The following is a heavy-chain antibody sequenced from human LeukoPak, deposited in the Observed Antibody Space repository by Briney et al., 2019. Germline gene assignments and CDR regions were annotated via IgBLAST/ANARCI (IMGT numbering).Heavy chain of an antibody. CDR2: ITSSGTTL. Sequence: GGSLRLSCAASGFTFSAHEMNWVRQAPGKGLEWISYITSSGTTLYYADSVKGRFTISRDNAKNSLYLQMNSLRAEDTAVYYCARGTFFWSGYSKEIDSWGQGTLVTVSS. D-gene: IGHD3-3*01. CDR3: ARGTFFWSGYSKEIDS. V-gene: IGHV3-48*03. CDR1: GFTFSAHE. J-gene: IGHJ4*02.